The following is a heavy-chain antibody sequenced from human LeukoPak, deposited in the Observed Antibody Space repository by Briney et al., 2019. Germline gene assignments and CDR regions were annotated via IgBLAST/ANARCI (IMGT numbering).Heavy chain of an antibody. CDR3: ARETMVRGVSPWELGYYHYMDV. V-gene: IGHV4-4*07. Sequence: SETLSLTCTVSGGSISSYYWTWIRQPAGKGLEWIGRIYTTGSTNYNPSLKSRVTMSVDTSENQFSLKLSSVTAADTAVYYCARETMVRGVSPWELGYYHYMDVWGKGTTVTISS. CDR1: GGSISSYY. J-gene: IGHJ6*03. D-gene: IGHD3-10*01. CDR2: IYTTGST.